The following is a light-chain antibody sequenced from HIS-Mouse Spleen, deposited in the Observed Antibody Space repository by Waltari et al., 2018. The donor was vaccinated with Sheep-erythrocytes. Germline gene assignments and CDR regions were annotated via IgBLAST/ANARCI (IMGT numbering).Light chain of an antibody. Sequence: SYELTQPPSVSVSPGQTARITCSGDALPKKCAYWYQQESRQAPVMVISEASKRPSGIHERYSGSASGTMATLTISGEQVEDEDDYYCYATDSSGNHWVFGGGTKLTVL. V-gene: IGLV3-10*03. CDR3: YATDSSGNHWV. CDR1: ALPKKC. CDR2: EAS. J-gene: IGLJ3*02.